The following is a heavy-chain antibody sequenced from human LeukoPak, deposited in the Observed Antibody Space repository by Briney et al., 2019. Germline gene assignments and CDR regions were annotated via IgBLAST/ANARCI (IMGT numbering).Heavy chain of an antibody. CDR2: IYYSGST. J-gene: IGHJ4*02. D-gene: IGHD3-3*01. V-gene: IGHV4-59*01. Sequence: SETLSLTCTVSGGSISSYYWSWIRQPPGKGLEWIGYIYYSGSTNYNPSLKSRVTISVDTSKNQFSLKLSSVTAADKAETCRARATPGFNYDFWSGYYTYFDYWGQGTLVTVSS. CDR1: GGSISSYY. CDR3: ARATPGFNYDFWSGYYTYFDY.